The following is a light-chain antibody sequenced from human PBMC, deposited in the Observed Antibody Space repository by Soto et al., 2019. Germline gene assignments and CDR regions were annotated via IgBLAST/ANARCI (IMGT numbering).Light chain of an antibody. V-gene: IGKV4-1*01. J-gene: IGKJ1*01. CDR1: QSVLYSPNNKNY. CDR2: WAY. Sequence: DIVMTQSPDSLAVSLGERDTINCKSSQSVLYSPNNKNYLAWYQHKPGQPPKMLIYWAYIRESGVPDRFSGSGSGTDFTLTISSLQSEDLAVYYCQQYYTNSWSFGQGTKVEIK. CDR3: QQYYTNSWS.